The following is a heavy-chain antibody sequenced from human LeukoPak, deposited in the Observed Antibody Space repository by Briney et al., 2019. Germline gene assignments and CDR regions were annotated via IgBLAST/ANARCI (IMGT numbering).Heavy chain of an antibody. CDR2: IWYNGSKK. CDR3: ARRDGDSDRGFDY. V-gene: IGHV3-33*01. J-gene: IGHJ4*02. D-gene: IGHD4-17*01. Sequence: HPGTSQRLSCAASGFTFSGYGMHWVRQAPGKGLEWVAVIWYNGSKKYYADSVKGRFTISRDNSKNTLYLQMNSLRVDDTAVYYCARRDGDSDRGFDYWGQGTLVTVSS. CDR1: GFTFSGYG.